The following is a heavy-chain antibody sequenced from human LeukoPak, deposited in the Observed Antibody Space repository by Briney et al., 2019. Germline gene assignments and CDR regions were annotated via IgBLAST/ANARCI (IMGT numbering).Heavy chain of an antibody. CDR3: ANDDYYDSSGQLDAFDI. J-gene: IGHJ3*02. CDR2: IYSTGDT. CDR1: GASISSYW. D-gene: IGHD3-22*01. V-gene: IGHV4-4*07. Sequence: SETLSLTCSVSGASISSYWWSWIRLSVGKGLEWIGRIYSTGDTNYNPSLKSRVIMSVDTSENQFSLKLSSVTAADTAVYYCANDDYYDSSGQLDAFDIWGQGTMVTVSS.